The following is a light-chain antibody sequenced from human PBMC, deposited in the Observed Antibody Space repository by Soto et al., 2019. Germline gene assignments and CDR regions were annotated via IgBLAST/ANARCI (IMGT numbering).Light chain of an antibody. CDR1: SSNIGSNT. J-gene: IGLJ1*01. CDR3: AAWDDSLNGYV. Sequence: SVLTQPPSPSGTPGQRVTISCSGSSSNIGSNTVNWYQQLPGTAPKLLIYSNNQRPSGVPDRFSGSKSGTSASLAISGLQSEDEADYYCAAWDDSLNGYVFGTGTKVT. CDR2: SNN. V-gene: IGLV1-44*01.